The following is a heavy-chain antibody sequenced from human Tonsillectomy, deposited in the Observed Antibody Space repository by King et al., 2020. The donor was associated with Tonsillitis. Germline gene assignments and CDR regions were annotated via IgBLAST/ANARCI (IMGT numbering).Heavy chain of an antibody. J-gene: IGHJ6*02. V-gene: IGHV3-30-3*01. D-gene: IGHD6-19*01. CDR2: ISFDGSYT. CDR3: ARDGEAVGFDV. CDR1: GFTFNSYL. Sequence: VQLVESGGGVVQPGRSLRLSCAASGFTFNSYLMHWVRQAPGKGLEWVAVISFDGSYTYYVDSVKGRFTISRDNSKNSLYLQMNSLRPEDTAVYYCARDGEAVGFDVWGQGTTVTVSS.